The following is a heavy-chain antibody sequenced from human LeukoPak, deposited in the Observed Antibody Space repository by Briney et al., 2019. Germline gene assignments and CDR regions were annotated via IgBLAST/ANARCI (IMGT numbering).Heavy chain of an antibody. D-gene: IGHD3-10*01. J-gene: IGHJ3*01. CDR1: GGSFSGYY. Sequence: PSETLSLTCAVYGGSFSGYYWSWIRQPPGKGLEWIAYTHYSGHTDYNPSLKSRLTISVDTTKNQFSLKLTSVTAADTAVYYCARQRGSVGAFEVWGQGTIVTVSS. V-gene: IGHV4-59*08. CDR2: THYSGHT. CDR3: ARQRGSVGAFEV.